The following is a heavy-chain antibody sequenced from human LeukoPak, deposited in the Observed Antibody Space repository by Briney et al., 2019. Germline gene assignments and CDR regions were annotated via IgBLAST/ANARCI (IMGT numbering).Heavy chain of an antibody. V-gene: IGHV3-74*03. D-gene: IGHD4-11*01. CDR3: ARSTSHYYYYYMDV. Sequence: GGSLRLSCEASGFTFSTYWMQWVRQAPGKGLVWVSRINGGGNGTTYADSVKGRFTISRDNAKNTLYLQMNSLRAEDTAVYYCARSTSHYYYYYMDVWGKGTTVTVSS. CDR2: INGGGNGT. J-gene: IGHJ6*03. CDR1: GFTFSTYW.